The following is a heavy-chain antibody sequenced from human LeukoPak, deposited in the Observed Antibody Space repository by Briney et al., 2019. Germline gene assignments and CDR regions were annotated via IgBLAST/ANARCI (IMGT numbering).Heavy chain of an antibody. CDR3: AQGSSGWYSGYFQP. Sequence: GGSLRLSCAASGFTVSSNYMSWVRQAPGKGLEWVSAISGSGGSTYYADSVKGRFTISRDNSKNTLYLQMNSLRAEDTAVYYCAQGSSGWYSGYFQPWGPGTLVTVSS. V-gene: IGHV3-23*01. CDR1: GFTVSSNY. J-gene: IGHJ1*01. D-gene: IGHD6-19*01. CDR2: ISGSGGST.